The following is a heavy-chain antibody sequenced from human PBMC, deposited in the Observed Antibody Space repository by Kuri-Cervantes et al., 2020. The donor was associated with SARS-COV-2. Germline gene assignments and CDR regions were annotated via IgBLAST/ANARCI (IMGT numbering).Heavy chain of an antibody. V-gene: IGHV1-18*04. CDR3: ARDRDYYDSGGY. D-gene: IGHD3-22*01. Sequence: ASVKVSCKASGYTFNNYSISWVRQAPGQGLEWMGWISANNGNTNYAQKLQGRVTMTTDTSTSTAYMELKSLRSDDTAVYYCARDRDYYDSGGYWGQGTQVTVSS. J-gene: IGHJ4*02. CDR2: ISANNGNT. CDR1: GYTFNNYS.